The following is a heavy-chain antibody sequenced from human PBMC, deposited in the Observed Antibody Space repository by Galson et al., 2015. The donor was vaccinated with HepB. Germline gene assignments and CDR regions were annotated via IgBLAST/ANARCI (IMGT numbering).Heavy chain of an antibody. CDR2: IKQDGREK. CDR3: ARSSGGYFDS. V-gene: IGHV3-7*01. J-gene: IGHJ4*02. CDR1: GFNSSIFW. D-gene: IGHD1-26*01. Sequence: SLRLSCAGSGFNSSIFWMSWVRQAPGKGLEWVANIKQDGREKYYVGPVKGRFTISRDNAGNSLSLQMNSLRGEDTALYYCARSSGGYFDSWGQGILVTVSS.